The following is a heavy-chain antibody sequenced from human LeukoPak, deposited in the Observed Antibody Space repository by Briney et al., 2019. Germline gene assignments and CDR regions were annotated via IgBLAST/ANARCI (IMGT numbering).Heavy chain of an antibody. Sequence: PGGSLRLSCAASGFTFSSYSMNWVRQAPGKGLEWVSSISSSSSSYIYYADSVKGRFTISRDNAKNSLYLQMNSLRAEDTAVYYCARARYNMGYCSGGSCYSAPLKDWGQGTLVTVSS. J-gene: IGHJ4*02. CDR1: GFTFSSYS. V-gene: IGHV3-21*01. CDR2: ISSSSSSYI. CDR3: ARARYNMGYCSGGSCYSAPLKD. D-gene: IGHD2-15*01.